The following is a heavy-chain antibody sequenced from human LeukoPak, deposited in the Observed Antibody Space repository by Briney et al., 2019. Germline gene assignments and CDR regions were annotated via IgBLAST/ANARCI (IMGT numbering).Heavy chain of an antibody. CDR1: GFTFSSYA. Sequence: GGSLRLSCAASGFTFSSYAMSWVRQAPGKGLEWVSAISGSGGSTYYADSVKGRFTISRDNSKNTLYLQMNSLRAEDTAVYYCGKWGVYYYYMDVWGKGTTVTVSS. V-gene: IGHV3-23*01. CDR2: ISGSGGST. J-gene: IGHJ6*03. CDR3: GKWGVYYYYMDV. D-gene: IGHD1-26*01.